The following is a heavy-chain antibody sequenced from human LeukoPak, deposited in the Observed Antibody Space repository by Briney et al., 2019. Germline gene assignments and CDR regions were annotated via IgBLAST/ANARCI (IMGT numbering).Heavy chain of an antibody. V-gene: IGHV3-23*01. CDR1: GFTFSSYA. CDR2: ISGSGGST. D-gene: IGHD3-10*01. J-gene: IGHJ3*02. CDR3: AKQYYYGSGSYDWAFDI. Sequence: GGSLRLSCAASGFTFSSYAMSWVRQAPGKGLEWVSAISGSGGSTYYADSVKGRFTISRDNSKKTLNLQMNSLRAGDTAVYYCAKQYYYGSGSYDWAFDIWGQGTMVTVSS.